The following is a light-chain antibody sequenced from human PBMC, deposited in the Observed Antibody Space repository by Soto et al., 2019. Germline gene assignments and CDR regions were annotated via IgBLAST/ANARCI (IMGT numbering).Light chain of an antibody. V-gene: IGKV3-11*01. Sequence: EIVLTQSPATLSLSPGERATLSCRASQSVSSFLAWYQQKPGQGPRLLIYDASTGATGIPARFSGSGSGTDFTLTISSLDPEDFAIYYCQQRSTWPLTFGGGTKVEIK. CDR3: QQRSTWPLT. CDR2: DAS. CDR1: QSVSSF. J-gene: IGKJ4*01.